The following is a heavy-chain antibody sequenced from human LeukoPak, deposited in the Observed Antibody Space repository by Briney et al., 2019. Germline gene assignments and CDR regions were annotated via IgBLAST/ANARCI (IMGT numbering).Heavy chain of an antibody. D-gene: IGHD1-26*01. CDR3: AIRYSGSYNDY. CDR2: IYPADSDT. J-gene: IGHJ4*02. V-gene: IGHV5-51*01. Sequence: GESLKISCKISGDRLTNNWIGWVRQVPGKGLEWMGIIYPADSDTKYSPSFQGQVTISADKSISTAYLQWSSLKSSDTAMYYCAIRYSGSYNDYWGQGTLVTVSS. CDR1: GDRLTNNW.